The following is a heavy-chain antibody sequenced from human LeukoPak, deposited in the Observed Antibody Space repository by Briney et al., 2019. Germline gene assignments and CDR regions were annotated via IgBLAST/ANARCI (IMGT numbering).Heavy chain of an antibody. J-gene: IGHJ4*02. CDR1: GGSISSSNYL. Sequence: PSETLSLTCTVSGGSISSSNYLWGWIRQPPGKGLEWIGSIYYSGSTYHNPSFKSRLTISVDTSKNQFSLRLSSVTAADTAMYYCARQGDSCSGGSCYARTIDDWGQGTLVTVSS. V-gene: IGHV4-39*01. CDR2: IYYSGST. D-gene: IGHD2-15*01. CDR3: ARQGDSCSGGSCYARTIDD.